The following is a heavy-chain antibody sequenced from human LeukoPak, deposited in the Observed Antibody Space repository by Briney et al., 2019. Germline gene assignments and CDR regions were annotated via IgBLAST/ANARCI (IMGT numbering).Heavy chain of an antibody. V-gene: IGHV5-51*01. Sequence: GESLKISCEGSGYSFTSYWIGWVRQMPGKGLEWMGIIYPGDSDTRYSPSFQGQVTISADKSISTAYLQWSSLKASDTAMYYCARRVYYGSSGYYNEDYWGQGTLVTVSS. CDR1: GYSFTSYW. CDR3: ARRVYYGSSGYYNEDY. D-gene: IGHD3-22*01. J-gene: IGHJ4*02. CDR2: IYPGDSDT.